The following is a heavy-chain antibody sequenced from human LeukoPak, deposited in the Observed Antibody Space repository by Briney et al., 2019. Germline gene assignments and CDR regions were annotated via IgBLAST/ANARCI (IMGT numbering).Heavy chain of an antibody. CDR2: ISAYNGNT. CDR1: GYTFTSYG. D-gene: IGHD4-17*01. V-gene: IGHV1-18*01. Sequence: ASVKVSCKASGYTFTSYGISWVRQAPGQGLEWMGWISAYNGNTNYAQKLQGRVTMTTDTSTSTAYMELRSLRSDDTAVYYCAREVSGDYGRYYYYGMDVWGQGTTVTVSS. CDR3: AREVSGDYGRYYYYGMDV. J-gene: IGHJ6*02.